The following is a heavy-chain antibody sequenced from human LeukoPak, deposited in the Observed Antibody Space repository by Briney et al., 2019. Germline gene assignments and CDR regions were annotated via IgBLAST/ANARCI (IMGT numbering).Heavy chain of an antibody. CDR1: GGSISSYY. Sequence: SETLSLTCTGSGGSISSYYWSWIRQPAGKRLEWIGRIYTSGSTNYNPSRKSRVTMSVDTSKNQFSLKLSSVTAADTAVYYCARYGSGSSTRTYFDYWGQGTLVTVSS. J-gene: IGHJ4*02. V-gene: IGHV4-4*07. CDR3: ARYGSGSSTRTYFDY. D-gene: IGHD3-10*01. CDR2: IYTSGST.